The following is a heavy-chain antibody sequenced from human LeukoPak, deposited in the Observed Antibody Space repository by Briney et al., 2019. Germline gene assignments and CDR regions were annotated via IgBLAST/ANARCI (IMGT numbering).Heavy chain of an antibody. Sequence: ASVKVSCKASGYTFTGYYMHWVRQAPGQGLEWMGWINPNSGGTNYAQKFQGRVTMTRDTSISTAYMELSRLRSDDTAVYYCATAEYYYGSGSYRSGHFEFYWGQGTLVTVSS. CDR1: GYTFTGYY. D-gene: IGHD3-10*01. J-gene: IGHJ4*02. CDR3: ATAEYYYGSGSYRSGHFEFY. CDR2: INPNSGGT. V-gene: IGHV1-2*02.